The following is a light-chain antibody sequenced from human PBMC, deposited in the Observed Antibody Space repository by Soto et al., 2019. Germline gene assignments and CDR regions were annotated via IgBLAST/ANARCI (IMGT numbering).Light chain of an antibody. CDR3: QQYGSSPRFT. CDR2: GAS. V-gene: IGKV3-20*01. J-gene: IGKJ3*01. CDR1: QSVSSSY. Sequence: EIVLTQSPGTLSLSPGERATLSCRASQSVSSSYLAWYQQKPSQAPSLLIYGASSRATGIPHRFSGSGSGTDFTLTISRLEPEDFAVYYCQQYGSSPRFTFGPGTNVDIK.